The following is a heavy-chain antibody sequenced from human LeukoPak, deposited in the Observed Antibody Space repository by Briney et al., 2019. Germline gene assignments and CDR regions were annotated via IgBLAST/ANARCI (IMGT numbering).Heavy chain of an antibody. CDR2: IYYSGST. Sequence: SETLSLTCTVSGGSISSYYWSWIRQPPGEGLEWIGYIYYSGSTNYNPSLKSRVTISVDTSKNQFSLKLSSVTAADTAVYYCARWSNYYDSSGYYFSSFDYWGQGTLVTVSS. CDR3: ARWSNYYDSSGYYFSSFDY. D-gene: IGHD3-22*01. CDR1: GGSISSYY. J-gene: IGHJ4*02. V-gene: IGHV4-59*01.